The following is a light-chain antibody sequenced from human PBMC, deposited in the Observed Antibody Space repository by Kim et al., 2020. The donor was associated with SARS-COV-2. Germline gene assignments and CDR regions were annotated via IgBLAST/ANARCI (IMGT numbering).Light chain of an antibody. J-gene: IGLJ2*01. CDR1: KLGDKY. CDR2: QDS. V-gene: IGLV3-1*01. Sequence: LTQPPSVSVSPGQTTSITCSGDKLGDKYACWYQQKPGQSPVLVIYQDSKRPSGIPERFSGSNSGNTATLTISGTQAMDEADYYCQAWDSSTVVFGGGTQLTVL. CDR3: QAWDSSTVV.